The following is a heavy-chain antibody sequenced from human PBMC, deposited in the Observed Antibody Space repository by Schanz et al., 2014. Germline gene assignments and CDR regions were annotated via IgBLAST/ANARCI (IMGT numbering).Heavy chain of an antibody. V-gene: IGHV3-23*04. Sequence: EVQLVESGGGLLQPGGSLRLSCAASGFTFSSFAMSWVRQAPGKGPEWVSGISGYGGDTYYADSVRGRFTISRDNSKNTVNLQMNSLRAEDTAVYYCAKGSLSHGSGNYFEVWGQGTLVTVSS. CDR1: GFTFSSFA. CDR3: AKGSLSHGSGNYFEV. D-gene: IGHD3-10*01. CDR2: ISGYGGDT. J-gene: IGHJ4*02.